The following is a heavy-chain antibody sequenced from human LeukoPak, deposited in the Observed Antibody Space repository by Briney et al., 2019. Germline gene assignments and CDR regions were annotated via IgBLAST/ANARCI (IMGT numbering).Heavy chain of an antibody. CDR1: GYTFTGYY. Sequence: GASVKVSCKASGYTFTGYYMHWVRQAPGQGLEWMGWINPNSGGTNYAQKFQGRVTMTRDTSISTAYMELSRLRSDDTAVYYCARDYGSGSCYNLDYWGRGTLVTVSS. CDR3: ARDYGSGSCYNLDY. D-gene: IGHD3-10*01. CDR2: INPNSGGT. V-gene: IGHV1-2*02. J-gene: IGHJ4*02.